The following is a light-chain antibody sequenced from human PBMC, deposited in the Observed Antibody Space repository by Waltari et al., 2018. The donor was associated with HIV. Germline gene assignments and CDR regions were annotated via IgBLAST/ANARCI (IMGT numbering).Light chain of an antibody. CDR2: KVS. Sequence: DVVMTQSPLSRPVTLGQPASISCRSSQSLVHSDGNTYLNWFQQRPGQSPRRLIYKVSNRASGVPDRFSGSGSGTDFTLRITRVEAEDVGVYYCMQETHWPPYTFGQGTKLEIK. J-gene: IGKJ2*01. CDR3: MQETHWPPYT. V-gene: IGKV2-30*02. CDR1: QSLVHSDGNTY.